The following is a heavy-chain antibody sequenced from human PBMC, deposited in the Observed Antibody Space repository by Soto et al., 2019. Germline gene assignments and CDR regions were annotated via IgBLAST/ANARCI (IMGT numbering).Heavy chain of an antibody. V-gene: IGHV4-31*03. J-gene: IGHJ4*02. CDR2: IHSSGIT. CDR1: GGSISSGDYY. D-gene: IGHD6-19*01. Sequence: QVQLQESGPGLAKPSQTLSLTCSVSGGSISSGDYYWNWIRQHPGKGLEWIGYIHSSGITDYNPSLKSRLALSVDTSKNQFSLKLRSVTAADTAVYYCARQRQWLSPFDDWGQGSQITVSS. CDR3: ARQRQWLSPFDD.